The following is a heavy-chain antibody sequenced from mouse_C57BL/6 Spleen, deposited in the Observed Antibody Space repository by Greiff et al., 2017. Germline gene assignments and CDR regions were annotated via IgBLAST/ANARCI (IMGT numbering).Heavy chain of an antibody. V-gene: IGHV3-6*01. D-gene: IGHD1-1*01. CDR1: GYSITSGYY. J-gene: IGHJ2*01. Sequence: EVKLQESGPGLVKPSQSLSLTCSVTGYSITSGYYWNWIRQFPGNKLEWMGYISYDGSNNYNPSLKNRISITRDTSKNQFFLKLNSVTTEDTATYYCARTGDYYGSSYVYYFDYWGQGTTLTVSS. CDR3: ARTGDYYGSSYVYYFDY. CDR2: ISYDGSN.